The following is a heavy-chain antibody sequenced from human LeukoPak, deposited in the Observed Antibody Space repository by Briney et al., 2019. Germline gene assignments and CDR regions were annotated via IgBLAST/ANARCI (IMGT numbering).Heavy chain of an antibody. J-gene: IGHJ4*02. CDR2: ISGSGSYI. V-gene: IGHV3-21*04. D-gene: IGHD4-17*01. CDR1: GFTFSDYS. CDR3: ATIPSGYGDYVLHG. Sequence: GGSLRLSCAASGFTFSDYSMNWVRQTPRKGLEWVSCISGSGSYIYYADSVKGRFTISRDNAKNSLYLQMNSLRAEDTALYHCATIPSGYGDYVLHGWGQGTLVTVSS.